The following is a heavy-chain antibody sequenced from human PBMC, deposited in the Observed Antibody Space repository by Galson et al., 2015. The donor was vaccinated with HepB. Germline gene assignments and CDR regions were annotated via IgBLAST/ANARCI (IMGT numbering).Heavy chain of an antibody. Sequence: SVKVSCKASGYTFTTYDINWVRQATGQGLEWMGWMNPNSGNTVYAQKFQGRVTMTRNTSISTAYMELSSLRSEDTAVYYCARGLVGSGIWSTVIWGQGTLVTVSS. CDR3: ARGLVGSGIWSTVI. D-gene: IGHD3-10*01. V-gene: IGHV1-8*01. CDR1: GYTFTTYD. CDR2: MNPNSGNT. J-gene: IGHJ4*02.